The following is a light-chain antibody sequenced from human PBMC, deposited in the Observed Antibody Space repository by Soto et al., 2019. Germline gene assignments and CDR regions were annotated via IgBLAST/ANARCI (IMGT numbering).Light chain of an antibody. Sequence: RTSQDIAIYLAWYQQTRKEATKLLISAACTLYGGVPSRFSGSGSRNYFVLTITILQDEDFTSYCRQRLSTYPSTFGGGTKVDIK. CDR3: QRLSTYPST. V-gene: IGKV1-9*01. CDR1: QDIAIY. J-gene: IGKJ4*01. CDR2: AAC.